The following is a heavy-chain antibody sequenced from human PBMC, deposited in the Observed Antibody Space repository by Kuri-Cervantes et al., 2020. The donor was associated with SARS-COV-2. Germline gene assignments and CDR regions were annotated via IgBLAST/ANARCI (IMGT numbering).Heavy chain of an antibody. J-gene: IGHJ3*02. Sequence: GESLKISCAASGFTFDDYAMHWVRQAPGKGLEWVSVIYSGGSTYYADSVKGRFTISRDNSKNTLYLQMNSLRAEDTAVYYCAREGIGGYDYDAFDIWGQGTMVTVSS. CDR2: IYSGGST. D-gene: IGHD5-12*01. V-gene: IGHV3-66*02. CDR3: AREGIGGYDYDAFDI. CDR1: GFTFDDYA.